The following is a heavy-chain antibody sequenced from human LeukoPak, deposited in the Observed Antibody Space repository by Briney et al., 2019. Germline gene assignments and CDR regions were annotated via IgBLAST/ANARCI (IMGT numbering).Heavy chain of an antibody. CDR1: GYSFTSHY. D-gene: IGHD2-21*01. J-gene: IGHJ6*03. CDR2: INPNSGGT. V-gene: IGHV1-2*02. CDR3: ARGRVLRGKPIPGYMDV. Sequence: ASVKVSRKASGYSFTSHYMHWVRQAPGQGLEWMGWINPNSGGTNYAQKFQGRVTMTRDTSISTAYMELSRLRSDDTAVYYCARGRVLRGKPIPGYMDVWGKGTTVTISS.